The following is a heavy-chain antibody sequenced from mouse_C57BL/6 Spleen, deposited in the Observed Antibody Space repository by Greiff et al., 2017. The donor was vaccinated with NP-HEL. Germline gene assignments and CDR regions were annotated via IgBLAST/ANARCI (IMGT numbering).Heavy chain of an antibody. CDR3: ARGGALDY. CDR1: GYTFTSYW. CDR2: IDPSDSYT. V-gene: IGHV1-59*01. J-gene: IGHJ2*01. Sequence: VQLQQPGAELVRPGTSVKLSCKASGYTFTSYWMHWVKQRPGQGLEWIGVIDPSDSYTNYNQKFTGKATLTVDTSSSTAYMQLSSLTSEDSAVYYCARGGALDYWGQGTTLTVSS.